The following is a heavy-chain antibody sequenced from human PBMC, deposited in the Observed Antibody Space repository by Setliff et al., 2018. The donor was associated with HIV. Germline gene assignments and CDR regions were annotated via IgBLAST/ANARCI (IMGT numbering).Heavy chain of an antibody. CDR1: GYSISSGYY. CDR2: ITYSGSA. CDR3: VRDDYGYNGKGFDY. Sequence: SETLSLTCAVSGYSISSGYYWGWIRQPPGKGVEWIGYITYSGSAYYNPSLKSRVTISIDTSNNQISLMLSSVTAATTAMYYCVRDDYGYNGKGFDYWGPGTLVTVSS. V-gene: IGHV4-38-2*02. J-gene: IGHJ4*02. D-gene: IGHD4-17*01.